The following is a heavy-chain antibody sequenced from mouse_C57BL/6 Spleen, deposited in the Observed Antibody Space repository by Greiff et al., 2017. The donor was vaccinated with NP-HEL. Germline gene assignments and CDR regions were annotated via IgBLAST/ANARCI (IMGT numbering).Heavy chain of an antibody. V-gene: IGHV5-17*01. Sequence: EVKLVESGGGLVKPGGSLKLSCAASGFTFSDYGMHWVRQAPEKGLEWVAYISSGSSTIYYADTVKGRFTISRDNAKNTLFLQMTSLRSEDTAMYYCARPHDGYLDYWGQGTTLTVSS. D-gene: IGHD2-3*01. CDR3: ARPHDGYLDY. CDR2: ISSGSSTI. CDR1: GFTFSDYG. J-gene: IGHJ2*01.